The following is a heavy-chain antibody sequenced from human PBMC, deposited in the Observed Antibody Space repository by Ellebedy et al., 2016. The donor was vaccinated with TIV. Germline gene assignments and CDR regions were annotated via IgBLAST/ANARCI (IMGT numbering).Heavy chain of an antibody. CDR2: IYYNGRT. Sequence: SETLSLTXTVSGGSIRGGAYYWSWLRQPPGKGLEWMGYIYYNGRTDYSPSLKSRLTISVDTSKNEIPLKLTSVTVADTAVYYCARAPLTRTPGDYYYYYYMDVWGKGTTVTVSS. CDR1: GGSIRGGAYY. V-gene: IGHV4-31*03. J-gene: IGHJ6*03. CDR3: ARAPLTRTPGDYYYYYYMDV. D-gene: IGHD2-8*02.